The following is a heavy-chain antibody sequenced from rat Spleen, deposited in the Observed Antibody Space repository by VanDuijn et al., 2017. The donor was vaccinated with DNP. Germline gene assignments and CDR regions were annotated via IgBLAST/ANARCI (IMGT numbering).Heavy chain of an antibody. CDR1: GFNFNDYW. CDR2: INKDSSTT. J-gene: IGHJ2*01. D-gene: IGHD1-11*01. CDR3: ARGPNYGGDSDYFDS. Sequence: EVKLVESGGGLVQPGRSLKLSCAASGFNFNDYWMGWVRQAPGKGLEWIGQINKDSSTTNYVPSLKEKITISRDNAQNTLFLQMSKLGSEDTAIFYFARGPNYGGDSDYFDSCGQGVMVTVSS. V-gene: IGHV4-2*01.